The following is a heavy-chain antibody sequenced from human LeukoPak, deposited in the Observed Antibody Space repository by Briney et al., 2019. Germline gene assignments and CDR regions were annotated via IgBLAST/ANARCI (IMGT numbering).Heavy chain of an antibody. J-gene: IGHJ3*02. CDR1: GYTFTSYG. D-gene: IGHD2-21*01. CDR2: ISAYNGNT. CDR3: ARPNSALDAFDI. V-gene: IGHV1-18*01. Sequence: ASVNVSCKASGYTFTSYGISWVRQAPGQGLEWMGWISAYNGNTNYAQKLQGRVTMTTDTSTSTAYMELRSLRSDDTAVYYCARPNSALDAFDIWGQGTMVTVSS.